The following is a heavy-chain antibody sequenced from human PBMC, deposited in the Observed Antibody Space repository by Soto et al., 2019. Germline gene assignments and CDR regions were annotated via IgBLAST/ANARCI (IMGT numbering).Heavy chain of an antibody. CDR2: IFYSGTT. CDR3: ARDLWVEPELYYYGLDV. D-gene: IGHD1-1*01. CDR1: GDSISSADYY. V-gene: IGHV4-30-4*01. J-gene: IGHJ6*02. Sequence: LSLTCTVSGDSISSADYYWSWIRQTPGKGLEWIGHIFYSGTTYYNPSLKSRLTISVDTSKNHFSLRLTSVTAADTAVYYCARDLWVEPELYYYGLDVWGQGTTVTVSS.